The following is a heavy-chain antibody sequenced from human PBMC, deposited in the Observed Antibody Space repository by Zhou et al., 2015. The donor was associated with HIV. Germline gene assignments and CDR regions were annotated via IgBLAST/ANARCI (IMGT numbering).Heavy chain of an antibody. Sequence: QVQLVQSGAEVKKPGASVKVSCKASGYTFTSYYMHWVRQAPGQGLEWMGIINPSGGSTSYAQKFQGRVTMTRDTSTSTVYMELSSLRSEDTAVYYCARDRDWNDGGSVNWFDPWGQGTLVTVSS. CDR1: GYTFTSYY. CDR3: ARDRDWNDGGSVNWFDP. J-gene: IGHJ5*02. D-gene: IGHD1-1*01. V-gene: IGHV1-46*01. CDR2: INPSGGST.